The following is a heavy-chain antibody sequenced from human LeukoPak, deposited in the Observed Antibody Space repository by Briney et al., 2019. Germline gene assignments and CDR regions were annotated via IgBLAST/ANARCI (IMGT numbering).Heavy chain of an antibody. V-gene: IGHV1-18*01. Sequence: ASVKVSCKASGYTFTSYGISWVRQAPGQGLEWMGWISAYNGNTNYAQKLQGRVTMTTDTSTSKAYMELRSLRSDDTAVYYCARDSYYSSSWYGNWFDPWGQGTLVTVSS. CDR3: ARDSYYSSSWYGNWFDP. D-gene: IGHD6-13*01. CDR1: GYTFTSYG. CDR2: ISAYNGNT. J-gene: IGHJ5*02.